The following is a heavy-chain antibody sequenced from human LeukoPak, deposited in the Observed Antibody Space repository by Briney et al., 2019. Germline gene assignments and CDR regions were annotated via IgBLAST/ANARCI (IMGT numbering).Heavy chain of an antibody. CDR3: ARGGGEDWFDP. CDR2: IYYSGST. CDR1: GGSISSYY. Sequence: PSETLSLTCTVSGGSISSYYWSWIRQPPGEGLEWIGYIYYSGSTNYNPSLKSRVTISVDTSKNQFSLKLSSVPAADTAVYYCARGGGEDWFDPWGQGTLVTVSS. J-gene: IGHJ5*02. V-gene: IGHV4-59*01. D-gene: IGHD3-10*01.